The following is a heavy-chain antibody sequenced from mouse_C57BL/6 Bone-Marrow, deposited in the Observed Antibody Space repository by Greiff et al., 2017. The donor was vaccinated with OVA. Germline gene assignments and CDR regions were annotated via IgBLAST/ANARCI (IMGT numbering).Heavy chain of an antibody. CDR2: IRSKSNNYAT. Sequence: GGGLVQPTGSLKLSCAASGFRFNTYAMNWVRQAPGKGLEWVARIRSKSNNYATYYADSVKDRFTISRDDSESMLYLQMNNLKTEDTAMYYCVRRHYGYDYAMDYWGQGTSVTVSS. J-gene: IGHJ4*01. CDR3: VRRHYGYDYAMDY. CDR1: GFRFNTYA. V-gene: IGHV10-1*01. D-gene: IGHD2-2*01.